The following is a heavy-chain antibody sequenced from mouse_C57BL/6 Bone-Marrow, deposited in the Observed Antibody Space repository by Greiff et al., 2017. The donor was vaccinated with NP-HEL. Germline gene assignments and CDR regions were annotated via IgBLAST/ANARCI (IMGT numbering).Heavy chain of an antibody. CDR2: INPNTGGT. CDR1: GYTFTDYN. V-gene: IGHV1-18*01. D-gene: IGHD1-1*01. Sequence: EVQLQQSGPELVKPGASVKLPCKASGYTFTDYNMDWVKQSHGKSLEWIGAINPNTGGTTYNQKFKGKATLTVDKSSSTAYMELRSLTSEDTAVYYCARGPPYSGSGYWYFDVWGTGTTVTVSS. J-gene: IGHJ1*03. CDR3: ARGPPYSGSGYWYFDV.